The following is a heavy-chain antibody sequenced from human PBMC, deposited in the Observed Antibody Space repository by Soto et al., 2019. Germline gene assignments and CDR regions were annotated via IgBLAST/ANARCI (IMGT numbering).Heavy chain of an antibody. J-gene: IGHJ5*02. CDR1: GYTFTGYY. V-gene: IGHV1-2*04. CDR2: INPNSGGT. Sequence: ASVKVSCKASGYTFTGYYMHWVRQAPRRGLEWMGWINPNSGGTNYAQKFQGWVTMTRDTSISTAYMELSRLRSDDTAVYYCARGVYCSGGSCSSSFDPWGKGTLVTVST. CDR3: ARGVYCSGGSCSSSFDP. D-gene: IGHD2-15*01.